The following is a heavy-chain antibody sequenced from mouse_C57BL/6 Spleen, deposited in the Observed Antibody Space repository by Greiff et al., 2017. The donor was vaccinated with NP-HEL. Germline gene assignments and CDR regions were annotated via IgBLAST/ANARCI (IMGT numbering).Heavy chain of an antibody. CDR1: GFTFSSYA. Sequence: EVNVVESGGGLVKPGGSLKLSCAASGFTFSSYAMSWVRQTPEKRLEWVATISDGGSYTYYPDNVKGRFTISRDNAKNNLYLQMSHLKSEDTAMYYCARDGYYYGSSYGYAMDYWGQGTSVTVSS. CDR2: ISDGGSYT. J-gene: IGHJ4*01. D-gene: IGHD1-1*01. V-gene: IGHV5-4*01. CDR3: ARDGYYYGSSYGYAMDY.